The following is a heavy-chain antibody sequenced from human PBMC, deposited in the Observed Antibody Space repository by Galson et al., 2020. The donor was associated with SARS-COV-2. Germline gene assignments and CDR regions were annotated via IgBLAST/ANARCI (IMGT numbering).Heavy chain of an antibody. D-gene: IGHD3-22*01. CDR1: GGSISSSSYY. CDR2: IYYSGST. J-gene: IGHJ6*02. Sequence: SETLSLTCTVSGGSISSSSYYWGWIRQPPGKGLEWIGSIYYSGSTYYNPSLKSRVTISVDTSKNQFSLKLSSVTAADTAVYCCARPNMIVNTMDVWGQGTTVTVSS. CDR3: ARPNMIVNTMDV. V-gene: IGHV4-39*01.